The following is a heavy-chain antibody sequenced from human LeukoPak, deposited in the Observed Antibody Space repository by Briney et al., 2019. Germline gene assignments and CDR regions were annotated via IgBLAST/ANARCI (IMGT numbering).Heavy chain of an antibody. J-gene: IGHJ4*02. V-gene: IGHV3-21*01. CDR3: AKDSDYGDYGHYDY. D-gene: IGHD4-17*01. CDR1: GFTFSSYS. CDR2: ISSSSSYI. Sequence: GGSLRLSCAASGFTFSSYSMNWVRQAPGKGLEWVSSISSSSSYIYYADSVKGRFTISRDNAKNSLYLQMNSPRAEDTAVYYCAKDSDYGDYGHYDYWGQGTLVTVSS.